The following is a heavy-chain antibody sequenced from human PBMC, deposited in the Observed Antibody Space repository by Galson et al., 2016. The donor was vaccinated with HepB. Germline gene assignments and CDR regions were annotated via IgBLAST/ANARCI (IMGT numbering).Heavy chain of an antibody. D-gene: IGHD4-17*01. CDR2: IKQDGSEK. J-gene: IGHJ5*02. Sequence: EWVANIKQDGSEKYYGDSVEGRFTISRDNAKKSLYLQMDSLRAEDTAVYYCARSGEPSWGQGTLVTVSS. CDR3: ARSGEPS. V-gene: IGHV3-7*01.